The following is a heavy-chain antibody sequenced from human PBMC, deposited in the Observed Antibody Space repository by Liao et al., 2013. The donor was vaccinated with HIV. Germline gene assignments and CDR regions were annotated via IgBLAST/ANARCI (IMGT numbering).Heavy chain of an antibody. Sequence: QVQLQESGPGLVKSSETLAVTCNVSGDSISDSYWSWIRQPAGKGLEWIGRIYTSGSTSYNPSLKSRVTISIDTSKSQVFLKLTSVTAADTAVYYCARHVLRSFTPWYFDLWGRGALVTVSS. CDR1: GDSISDSY. CDR3: ARHVLRSFTPWYFDL. J-gene: IGHJ2*01. CDR2: IYTSGST. V-gene: IGHV4-4*07. D-gene: IGHD3-9*01.